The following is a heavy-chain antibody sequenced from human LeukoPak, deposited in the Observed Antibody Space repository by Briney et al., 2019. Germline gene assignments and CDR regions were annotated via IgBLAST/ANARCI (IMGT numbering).Heavy chain of an antibody. D-gene: IGHD2-2*01. CDR2: ISAYKGNP. V-gene: IGHV1-18*01. Sequence: ASVKVSCKASGYTFTSYGISWVRQAPGQGLEWMGWISAYKGNPNYAQKLQGRVTMTTDTSTSTAYMELRSLRSDDTAVYYCARLTYCSSTSCHRDDYYYYYMDVWGKGTTVTVSS. J-gene: IGHJ6*03. CDR1: GYTFTSYG. CDR3: ARLTYCSSTSCHRDDYYYYYMDV.